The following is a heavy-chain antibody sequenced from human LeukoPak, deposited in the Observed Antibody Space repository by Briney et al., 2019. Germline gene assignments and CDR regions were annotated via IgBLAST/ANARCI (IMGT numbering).Heavy chain of an antibody. CDR1: GFTFSSYA. Sequence: GSLRLSCAASGFTFSSYAMNWVRQAPGRGLEWVSYIGPSGTAIYYADSVKGRFTISRDNARNSLFLQMNSLRAEDTAVYYCAKLKMAATHYYYDSSGYWVYFDYWGQGTLVTVSS. V-gene: IGHV3-48*01. CDR2: IGPSGTAI. J-gene: IGHJ4*02. D-gene: IGHD3-22*01. CDR3: AKLKMAATHYYYDSSGYWVYFDY.